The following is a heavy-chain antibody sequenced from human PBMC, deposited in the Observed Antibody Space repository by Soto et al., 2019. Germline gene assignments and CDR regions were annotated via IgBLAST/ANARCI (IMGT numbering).Heavy chain of an antibody. V-gene: IGHV1-18*04. CDR1: GYTFTSYG. CDR3: AREGVVPADYYYYGMDV. J-gene: IGHJ6*02. CDR2: ISAYNGNT. Sequence: ASVKVSCKASGYTFTSYGISWVRQAPGQGLEWMGWISAYNGNTNYAQKLQGRVTMTTDTTTSTAYMELRSMRSDDTAVYYCAREGVVPADYYYYGMDVWGQGTTVTVSS. D-gene: IGHD2-2*01.